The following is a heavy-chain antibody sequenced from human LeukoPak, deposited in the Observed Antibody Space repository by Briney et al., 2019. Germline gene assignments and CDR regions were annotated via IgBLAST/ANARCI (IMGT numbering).Heavy chain of an antibody. J-gene: IGHJ4*02. D-gene: IGHD4-23*01. CDR2: MNEYRGEI. V-gene: IGHV3-7*01. Sequence: GGSLRLSCAGSGFPFSNYWMAWVRQAPGKGLEWVANMNEYRGEINYVDSVKGRCTISRDNAKNSLDLQMNSLRVDDTAVYYCVRDRGYSTFDYWGQGTLVIVSS. CDR3: VRDRGYSTFDY. CDR1: GFPFSNYW.